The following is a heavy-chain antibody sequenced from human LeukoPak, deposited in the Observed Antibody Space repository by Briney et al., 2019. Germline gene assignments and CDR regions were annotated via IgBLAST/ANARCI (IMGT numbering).Heavy chain of an antibody. D-gene: IGHD5-12*01. CDR1: GGSIRSY. CDR2: IYGSGST. V-gene: IGHV4-4*07. Sequence: SETLSLTCTVSGGSIRSYWSWIRQPAGKGLEWIGRIYGSGSTDYNPSLKSRVTISVDTSKNQFSLKLSSVTAADTAVYYCARVGYSGSYYYYYMDVWGKGTTVTVSS. J-gene: IGHJ6*03. CDR3: ARVGYSGSYYYYYMDV.